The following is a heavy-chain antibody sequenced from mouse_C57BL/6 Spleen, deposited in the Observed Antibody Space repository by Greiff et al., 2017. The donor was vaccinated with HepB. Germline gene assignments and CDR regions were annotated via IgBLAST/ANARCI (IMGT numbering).Heavy chain of an antibody. CDR3: ARRGYYYGSSLFDY. CDR1: GYTFTDYN. D-gene: IGHD1-1*01. V-gene: IGHV1-18*01. J-gene: IGHJ2*01. Sequence: EVKLMESGPELVKPGASVKIPCKASGYTFTDYNMDWVKQSHGKSLEWIGDINPNNGGTIYNQKFKGKATLTVDKSSSTAYMELRSLTSEDTAVYYCARRGYYYGSSLFDYWGQGTTLTVSS. CDR2: INPNNGGT.